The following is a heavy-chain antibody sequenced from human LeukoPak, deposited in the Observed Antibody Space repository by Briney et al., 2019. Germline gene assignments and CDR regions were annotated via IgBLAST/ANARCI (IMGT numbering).Heavy chain of an antibody. Sequence: SETLSLTCTVFGYSITTGYYWGWIRQPPGKGLEWIGRIYTSGSTNYNPSLKSRVTMSVDTSKNQFSLKLSSVTAADTAVYYCARAKVGATSGYYYYMDVWGKGTTVTVSS. CDR3: ARAKVGATSGYYYYMDV. CDR2: IYTSGST. J-gene: IGHJ6*03. D-gene: IGHD1-26*01. CDR1: GYSITTGYY. V-gene: IGHV4-38-2*02.